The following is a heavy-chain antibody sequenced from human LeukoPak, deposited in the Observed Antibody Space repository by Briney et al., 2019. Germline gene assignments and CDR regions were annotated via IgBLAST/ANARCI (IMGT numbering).Heavy chain of an antibody. J-gene: IGHJ4*02. Sequence: GGPLRISWAGSGFTFSSYWMHWGRQAPGKGLFWVSTIYTDGSVAQYADSVKGRFTISRDNAKNTLYLQMNTLRVEDAAVYYCARDLYHGSDEWGQGTLVTVSS. D-gene: IGHD3-10*01. CDR3: ARDLYHGSDE. V-gene: IGHV3-74*03. CDR2: IYTDGSVA. CDR1: GFTFSSYW.